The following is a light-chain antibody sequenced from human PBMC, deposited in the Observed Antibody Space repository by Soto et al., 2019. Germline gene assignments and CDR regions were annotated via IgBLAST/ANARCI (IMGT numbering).Light chain of an antibody. J-gene: IGLJ1*01. CDR2: GNS. Sequence: QSVLTQPPSVSGAPGQRVTISCTGSSSNIGAGYDVHWYQQLPGTAPKLLIYGNSNRPSGVPDRFSGSKSGTSASLAITGRQAADEADYYCPSYDSSLSGSGVFGTGTKLTVL. CDR1: SSNIGAGYD. CDR3: PSYDSSLSGSGV. V-gene: IGLV1-40*01.